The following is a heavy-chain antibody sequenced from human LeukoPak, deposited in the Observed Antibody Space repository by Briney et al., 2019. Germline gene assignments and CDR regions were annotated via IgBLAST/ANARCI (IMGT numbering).Heavy chain of an antibody. CDR3: AKDRWSSGLFDY. CDR2: ISYDGSNK. Sequence: PGRSLRLSCAASGFTLSSYGMHWVRQAPGKGLEWVAVISYDGSNKYYADSVKGRFTISRDNSKNTLYLQMNSLRAEDTAVYYCAKDRWSSGLFDYWGQGTLVTVSS. D-gene: IGHD3-22*01. V-gene: IGHV3-30*18. CDR1: GFTLSSYG. J-gene: IGHJ4*02.